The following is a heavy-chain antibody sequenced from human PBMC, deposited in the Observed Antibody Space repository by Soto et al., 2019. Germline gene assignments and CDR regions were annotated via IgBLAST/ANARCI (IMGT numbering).Heavy chain of an antibody. J-gene: IGHJ6*02. CDR3: TTDPGMVRGPHYYYYGMDV. Sequence: GGSLSLSCAASGFTFSNAWMNWVRQAPGKGLEWVGRIKSKTDGGTTDYAAPVKGRFTISRDDSKNTLYLQMNSLKTEDTAVYYCTTDPGMVRGPHYYYYGMDVWGQGTTVTVSS. V-gene: IGHV3-15*07. D-gene: IGHD3-10*01. CDR2: IKSKTDGGTT. CDR1: GFTFSNAW.